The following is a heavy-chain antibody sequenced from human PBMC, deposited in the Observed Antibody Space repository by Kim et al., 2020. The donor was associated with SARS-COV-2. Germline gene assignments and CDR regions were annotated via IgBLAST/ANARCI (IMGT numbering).Heavy chain of an antibody. J-gene: IGHJ6*02. D-gene: IGHD4-4*01. CDR3: ARADSYSNYGYYYYGMDV. V-gene: IGHV3-21*04. CDR1: GFTFSSYS. CDR2: ISSSSSYI. Sequence: GGSLRLSCAASGFTFSSYSMNWVRQAPGKGLEWVSSISSSSSYIYYADSVKGRFTISRDNAKNSLYLQMNSLRAEDTAVYYCARADSYSNYGYYYYGMDVWPRGPAVTVS.